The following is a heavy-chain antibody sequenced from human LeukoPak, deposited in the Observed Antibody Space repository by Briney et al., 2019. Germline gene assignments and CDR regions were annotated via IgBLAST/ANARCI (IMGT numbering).Heavy chain of an antibody. CDR3: ARVSIRFGTTEHGMDV. CDR2: SSSSGTYI. Sequence: KSGGSLRLSCAASGFTFSSYSMNWVRQAPGKGLEWVSASSSSGTYIYYTDSVKGRFTVSRDNAKNSVFLQLNSLRAEDTAVYYCARVSIRFGTTEHGMDVWGQGITVTVSS. J-gene: IGHJ6*02. V-gene: IGHV3-21*01. D-gene: IGHD1-14*01. CDR1: GFTFSSYS.